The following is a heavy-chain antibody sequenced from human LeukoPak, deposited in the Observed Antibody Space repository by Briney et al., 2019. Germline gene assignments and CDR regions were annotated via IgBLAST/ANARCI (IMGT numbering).Heavy chain of an antibody. J-gene: IGHJ5*02. CDR3: ARVTHTELSTWFDP. CDR2: IIPIFGSS. D-gene: IGHD5-18*01. CDR1: GYTFTGYY. V-gene: IGHV1-69*13. Sequence: SVKVSCKASGYTFTGYYMHWVRQAPGQGLEWMGGIIPIFGSSNYAQKFQGRVTITADESTTTAYMELSSLRSEDTVVYYCARVTHTELSTWFDPWGQGTLVTVSS.